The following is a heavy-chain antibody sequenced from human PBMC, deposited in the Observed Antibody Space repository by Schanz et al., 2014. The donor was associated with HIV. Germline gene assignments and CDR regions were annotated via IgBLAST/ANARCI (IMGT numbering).Heavy chain of an antibody. CDR1: GFTFSTND. CDR2: ISHNGNND. Sequence: QVQLVESGGGVVQPGRSLRLSCAASGFTFSTNDMHWVRQVPGKGLEWVAVISHNGNNDYYAESVKGRVTISRDNAKKLLSLQVNNLRVEDTATYYCTRDIGWLAQDSWGQGTLVTVSS. D-gene: IGHD6-19*01. CDR3: TRDIGWLAQDS. V-gene: IGHV3-30*03. J-gene: IGHJ4*02.